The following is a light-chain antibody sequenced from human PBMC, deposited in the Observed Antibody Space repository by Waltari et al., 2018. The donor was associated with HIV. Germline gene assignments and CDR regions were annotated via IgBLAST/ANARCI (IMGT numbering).Light chain of an antibody. CDR2: EVS. V-gene: IGLV2-14*01. J-gene: IGLJ1*01. CDR1: TSDIGNYNY. CDR3: SSYSSSTSPYV. Sequence: QSALTQPASVSGSPGQSITISCTGTTSDIGNYNYVSCYQNHPGPAPKLIIYEVSKRPSGVANRFSGSKSGNTASLTVSGLHAEDEGDYYCSSYSSSTSPYVFGTGTKVTVV.